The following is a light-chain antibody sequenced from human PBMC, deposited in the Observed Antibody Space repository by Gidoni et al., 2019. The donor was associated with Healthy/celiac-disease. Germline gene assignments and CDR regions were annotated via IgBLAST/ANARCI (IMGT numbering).Light chain of an antibody. CDR2: KAS. V-gene: IGKV1-5*03. CDR3: QQYNSYSRYA. J-gene: IGKJ2*01. CDR1: QRISSW. Sequence: DIQMTQSTSTLSASVGARVTITCRASQRISSWLAWYQQKPGKAPKLLIYKASSLEGGVPSRFSGSEAGTEFTLTISSLQPDDFATYYCQQYNSYSRYAFGQGTKLEIQ.